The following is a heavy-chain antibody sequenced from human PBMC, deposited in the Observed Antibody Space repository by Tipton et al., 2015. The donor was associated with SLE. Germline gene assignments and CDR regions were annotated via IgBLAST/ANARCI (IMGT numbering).Heavy chain of an antibody. V-gene: IGHV4-31*03. Sequence: TLSLTCTVSGGSISSGGYYWSWIRQHPGKGLEWIGYIYYSGSTHYNPSLKSRVTISVDTSKNQFSLKLSSVTAADTAVYYCARKNWYYYDSRGRYFDLWGRGTLVTVSS. CDR1: GGSISSGGYY. CDR2: IYYSGST. J-gene: IGHJ2*01. D-gene: IGHD3-22*01. CDR3: ARKNWYYYDSRGRYFDL.